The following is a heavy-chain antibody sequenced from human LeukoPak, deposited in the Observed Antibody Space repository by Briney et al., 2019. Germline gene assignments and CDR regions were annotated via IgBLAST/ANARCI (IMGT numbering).Heavy chain of an antibody. CDR1: GGSISSGNYY. D-gene: IGHD3-16*02. CDR2: IYTSGST. Sequence: PSQTLSLTCTVSGGSISSGNYYWSWIRQPAGKGLEWIGRIYTSGSTNYNPSLKSRVTISEDTSKNQFSLQLNSVTPEDTAVYYCARNVRLGSGELSFAPFKNWFDPWGQGTLVTVSS. J-gene: IGHJ5*02. V-gene: IGHV4-61*02. CDR3: ARNVRLGSGELSFAPFKNWFDP.